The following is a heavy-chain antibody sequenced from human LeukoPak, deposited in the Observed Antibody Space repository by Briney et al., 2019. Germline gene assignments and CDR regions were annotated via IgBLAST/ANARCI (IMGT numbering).Heavy chain of an antibody. CDR3: AKIVGATDY. D-gene: IGHD1-26*01. Sequence: GRSLRLSCAASGFTFSSDAMHWVRQAPGKGLEWVAVISYDGSNKYYADSVKGRFTISRDNSRNTLYLQMNSLRAEDTAVCYCAKIVGATDYWGQGTLVTVSS. CDR1: GFTFSSDA. J-gene: IGHJ4*02. CDR2: ISYDGSNK. V-gene: IGHV3-30*18.